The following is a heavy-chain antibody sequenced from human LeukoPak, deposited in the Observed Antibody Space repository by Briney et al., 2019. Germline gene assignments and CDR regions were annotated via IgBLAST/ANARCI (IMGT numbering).Heavy chain of an antibody. Sequence: ASVKVSCKASGYTFTSYHIDWVRQAPGQGPEWMGWMNAESGHTGYAQNLEGRVTTTRDTSTNTAYMELRSLRSEDTAVYFCARGMFDNSGHYYYFYYALDVWGQGTTVTVSS. CDR2: MNAESGHT. CDR1: GYTFTSYH. CDR3: ARGMFDNSGHYYYFYYALDV. J-gene: IGHJ6*02. V-gene: IGHV1-8*01. D-gene: IGHD3-22*01.